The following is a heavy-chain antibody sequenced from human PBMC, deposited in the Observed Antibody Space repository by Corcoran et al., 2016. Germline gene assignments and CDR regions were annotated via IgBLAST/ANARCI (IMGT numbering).Heavy chain of an antibody. CDR3: AREYSGYDPYDY. V-gene: IGHV1-46*01. J-gene: IGHJ4*02. CDR2: INPSGGST. CDR1: GYTFTSYY. D-gene: IGHD5-12*01. Sequence: QVQLVQSGAEVKKPGASVKASCKASGYTFTSYYMHWVREAPGQGLEWMGIINPSGGSTSDAQKFQGRVTMTRATSTSTVYMELSSLRSDDTAVYYCAREYSGYDPYDYWGQGTLVTVSS.